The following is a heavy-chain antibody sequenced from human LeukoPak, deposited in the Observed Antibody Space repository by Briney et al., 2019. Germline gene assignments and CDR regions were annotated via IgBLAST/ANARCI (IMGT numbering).Heavy chain of an antibody. V-gene: IGHV1-46*01. CDR1: GYTFTSYY. D-gene: IGHD3-22*01. J-gene: IGHJ5*02. CDR2: INPSGGST. CDR3: AGDSGYTNWFDP. Sequence: ASVKVSCKASGYTFTSYYMHWVRQAPGQGLEWMGIINPSGGSTSYAQKFQGRVTMTRDTSISTAYMELSRLRSDDTAVYYCAGDSGYTNWFDPWGQGTLVTVSS.